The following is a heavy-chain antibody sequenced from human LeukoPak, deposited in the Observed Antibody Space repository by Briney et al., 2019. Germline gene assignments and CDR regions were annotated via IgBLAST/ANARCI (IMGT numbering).Heavy chain of an antibody. J-gene: IGHJ4*02. CDR1: GGSISSSSYY. Sequence: SETLSLTCTVSGGSISSSSYYWGWIRQPPGKGLEWIGSIYYSGSTYYNPSLKSRVTMSVDTSKNQFSLKLSSVTAADTAVYYCARGIAGILDYWGQGTLVTVSS. D-gene: IGHD2-21*01. CDR2: IYYSGST. V-gene: IGHV4-39*07. CDR3: ARGIAGILDY.